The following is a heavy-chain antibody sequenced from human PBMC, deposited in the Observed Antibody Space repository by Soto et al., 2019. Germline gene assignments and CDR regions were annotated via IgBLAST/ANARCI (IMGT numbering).Heavy chain of an antibody. CDR2: ISYDGNHK. CDR3: PIDSISVTRPFPY. CDR1: GITFNSHA. J-gene: IGHJ1*01. Sequence: QVRLVESGGGVVQPGRSLRLSCAASGITFNSHAMHWVRQAPGKGLEWVALISYDGNHKYYADSVKGRFTISRDNSKNTLYLQLNILHIEAMAVYYFPIDSISVTRPFPYWGQGTLVTVSS. D-gene: IGHD3-22*01. V-gene: IGHV3-30*03.